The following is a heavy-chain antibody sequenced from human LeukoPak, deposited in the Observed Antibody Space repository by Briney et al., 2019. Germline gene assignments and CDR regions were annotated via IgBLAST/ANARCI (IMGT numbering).Heavy chain of an antibody. CDR2: IYTSGST. V-gene: IGHV4-4*08. CDR1: GGSISSYY. D-gene: IGHD3-9*01. Sequence: SETLPLTCTVSGGSISSYYWSWIRQPPGQGLEWIGYIYTSGSTTYNPSLKSRVTISVDTSKSQFSLKLSSVTAADAAVYYCARHGGSDDWIYYWFDSWGQGTLVTVSS. CDR3: ARHGGSDDWIYYWFDS. J-gene: IGHJ5*01.